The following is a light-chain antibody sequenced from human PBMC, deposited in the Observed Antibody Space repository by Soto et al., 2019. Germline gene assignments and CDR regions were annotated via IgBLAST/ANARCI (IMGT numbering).Light chain of an antibody. J-gene: IGKJ1*01. Sequence: DIQMTQSPSSLSASVGDRVTMTCRASQNIRGSLNWYQQKPGQAPKLLIYGASILQSGVPSRFSRTDSATDFTLTISSLQPEDFATYYCQQSYTTTVTFGQGTKVEIK. CDR3: QQSYTTTVT. CDR2: GAS. V-gene: IGKV1-39*01. CDR1: QNIRGS.